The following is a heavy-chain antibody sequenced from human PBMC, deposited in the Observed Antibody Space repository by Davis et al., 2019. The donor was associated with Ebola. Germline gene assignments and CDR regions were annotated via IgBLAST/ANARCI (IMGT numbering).Heavy chain of an antibody. J-gene: IGHJ6*02. CDR2: IDPIDSYI. Sequence: GESLKISCKGSGYSFISYWIAWVRQLPGKGLEWLGRIDPIDSYINYNPSFEGHVTMSVDRSISTAYLHWSSLQASDTAIYYCARLRYYDILTRSFGMDVSGQGTAVTVTS. V-gene: IGHV5-10-1*01. CDR3: ARLRYYDILTRSFGMDV. D-gene: IGHD3-9*01. CDR1: GYSFISYW.